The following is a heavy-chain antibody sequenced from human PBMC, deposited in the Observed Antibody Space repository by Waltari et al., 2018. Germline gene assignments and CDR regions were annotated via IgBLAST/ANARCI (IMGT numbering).Heavy chain of an antibody. CDR3: ARDRSSTSDY. V-gene: IGHV1-2*06. CDR1: GYTCPGDH. Sequence: QVQLVQSGAEVKKPGASVKVSCRASGYTCPGDHMHWVRQDPGQGLEWMGRINPNSGGTNYAQKFQGRVTMTRDTSISTAYMELSRLRSDDTAVYYCARDRSSTSDYWGQGTLVTVSS. CDR2: INPNSGGT. J-gene: IGHJ4*02. D-gene: IGHD2-2*01.